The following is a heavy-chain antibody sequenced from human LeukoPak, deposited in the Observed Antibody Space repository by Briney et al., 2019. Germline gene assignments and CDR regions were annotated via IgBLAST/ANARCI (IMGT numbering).Heavy chain of an antibody. J-gene: IGHJ6*03. CDR3: AREMSRITIFGVVNDGYMDV. CDR1: GGSISSYY. D-gene: IGHD3-3*01. Sequence: PSETLSLTCTVSGGSISSYYWSWIRQPPGKGLEWIGYIYYSGSTNYNPSLKSRVTISVDTSKNQFSLKLSSVTAADTAVYYCAREMSRITIFGVVNDGYMDVWGKGTTVTVSS. CDR2: IYYSGST. V-gene: IGHV4-59*01.